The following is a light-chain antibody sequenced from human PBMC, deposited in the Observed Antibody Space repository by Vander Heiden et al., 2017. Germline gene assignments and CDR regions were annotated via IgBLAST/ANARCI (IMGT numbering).Light chain of an antibody. CDR3: QQYDNLPS. CDR2: VAS. Sequence: DIQLTQSPSPLSASVADRVTITSQAGQDFSTYSNWYQQKPGTAPTLLIFVASHLETGVPSRCSGSGSGTDFTFTISSLQPEDIATYYCQQYDNLPSFGPGTKVDIK. J-gene: IGKJ3*01. CDR1: QDFSTY. V-gene: IGKV1-33*01.